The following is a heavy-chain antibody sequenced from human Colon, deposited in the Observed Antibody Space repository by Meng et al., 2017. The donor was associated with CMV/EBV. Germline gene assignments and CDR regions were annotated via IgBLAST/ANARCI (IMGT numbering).Heavy chain of an antibody. CDR1: GYTFSMFG. D-gene: IGHD3-3*01. V-gene: IGHV1-18*01. Sequence: ASVKVSCKASGYTFSMFGVSWVRQAPGQGPEWMGWISGDNEKTSYAQKFQGRVTVTKDTSTTTVYMELRSLRPDDTALYYCARERLFGHTFDIWGQGTMVTVSS. CDR3: ARERLFGHTFDI. CDR2: ISGDNEKT. J-gene: IGHJ3*02.